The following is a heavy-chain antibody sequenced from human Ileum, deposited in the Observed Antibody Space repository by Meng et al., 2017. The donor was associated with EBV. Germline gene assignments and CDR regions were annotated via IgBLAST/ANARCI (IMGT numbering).Heavy chain of an antibody. CDR3: ARDPTGGEDHQRV. CDR1: GGSISSSNW. Sequence: QVLRHAARPGLVKPCGTLSLTCAVSGGSISSSNWWSWVRQPPGKGLEWIGKIYHSGITIYNPSLKSRVTMSVDNSKNQFSLKLNSMTAADTAVYYCARDPTGGEDHQRVWGQGTLVTVSS. CDR2: IYHSGIT. V-gene: IGHV4-4*02. D-gene: IGHD1-14*01. J-gene: IGHJ4*02.